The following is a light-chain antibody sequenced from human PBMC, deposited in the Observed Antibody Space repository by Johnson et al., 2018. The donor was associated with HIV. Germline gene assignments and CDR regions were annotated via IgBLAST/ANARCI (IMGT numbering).Light chain of an antibody. CDR3: ATWDISLSSYV. CDR1: SSNIGKNY. Sequence: QSVLTQPPSVSAAPGQKVTISCSGSSSNIGKNYVSWYQQFPGTAPKLLIYENNKRPSGIPERFSGSKSGTSATLGITGLQTGDEADYYCATWDISLSSYVFGTGTKVTVL. V-gene: IGLV1-51*02. J-gene: IGLJ1*01. CDR2: ENN.